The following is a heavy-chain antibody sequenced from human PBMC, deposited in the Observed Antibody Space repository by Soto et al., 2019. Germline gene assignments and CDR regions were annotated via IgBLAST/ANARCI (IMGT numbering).Heavy chain of an antibody. D-gene: IGHD4-17*01. Sequence: SSPLSLTCTFSGGSVTNSSYYWGWLRQSPGKGLEWIGSVYYRGRSYSKSSVKSRVTISVDTSKNRFSLSLNSVTASDTAVYFCVSQRTTVPTQAYFDYWGPGALVTVS. V-gene: IGHV4-39*01. CDR1: GGSVTNSSYY. CDR3: VSQRTTVPTQAYFDY. CDR2: VYYRGRS. J-gene: IGHJ4*02.